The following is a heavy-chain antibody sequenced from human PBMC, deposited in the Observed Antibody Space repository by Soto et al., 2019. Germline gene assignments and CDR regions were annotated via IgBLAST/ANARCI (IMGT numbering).Heavy chain of an antibody. CDR3: AKDTCSGGSCYGTGAFDI. V-gene: IGHV3-9*01. D-gene: IGHD2-15*01. CDR1: GFTFDDYA. J-gene: IGHJ3*02. CDR2: ISWNSGSI. Sequence: EVQLVESGGGLVQPGRSLRLSCAASGFTFDDYAMHWVRQAPGKGLEWVSGISWNSGSIGYADSVKGRFTISRDNAKNSLYLQMNSLRAEDTALYYCAKDTCSGGSCYGTGAFDIWGRGTMVTVSS.